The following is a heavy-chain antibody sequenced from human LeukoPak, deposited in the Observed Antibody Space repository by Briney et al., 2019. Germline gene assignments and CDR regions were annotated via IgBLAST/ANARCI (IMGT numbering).Heavy chain of an antibody. CDR2: IRSKTNNYAT. Sequence: GGSLRLSCAASGFTFSASTMHWVRQASGKGLEWVGRIRSKTNNYATAYADSVKGRFTISRDDSRHTTYLQMNSLQTEDTAVYYXXXXXXDXVVGGDXWGQGTLVTXXS. CDR1: GFTFSAST. V-gene: IGHV3-73*01. J-gene: IGHJ4*02. CDR3: XXXXXDXVVGGDX. D-gene: IGHD3-16*01.